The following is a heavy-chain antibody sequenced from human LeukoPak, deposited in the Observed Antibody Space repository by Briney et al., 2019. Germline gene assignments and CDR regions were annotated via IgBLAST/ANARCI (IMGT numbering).Heavy chain of an antibody. V-gene: IGHV3-49*03. CDR2: IRSKAYGGTT. CDR1: GFTFGDYT. Sequence: GGSLRLCCTASGFTFGDYTMTWFRQAPGKGLEWVGFIRSKAYGGTTEDAASVKGRFTISRDDSKSIAYLQMNSLKTEDTAVYYCTRGGSNSPFDYWGQGTLVTVSS. D-gene: IGHD1-26*01. J-gene: IGHJ4*02. CDR3: TRGGSNSPFDY.